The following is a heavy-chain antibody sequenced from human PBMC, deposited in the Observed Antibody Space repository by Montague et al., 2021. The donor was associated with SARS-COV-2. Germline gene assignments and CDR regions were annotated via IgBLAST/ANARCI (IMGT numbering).Heavy chain of an antibody. V-gene: IGHV4-34*01. J-gene: IGHJ4*02. CDR2: ISYSGSA. Sequence: SETLSLTCAVSGGSFSDYKWTWIRQPPGKGLEWLGQISYSGSANYNPSLKSRVTISVDTAKNQFSLKLTSVTVADTAVYYCTRGALGYWGQGTLVTVSS. CDR3: TRGALGY. CDR1: GGSFSDYK.